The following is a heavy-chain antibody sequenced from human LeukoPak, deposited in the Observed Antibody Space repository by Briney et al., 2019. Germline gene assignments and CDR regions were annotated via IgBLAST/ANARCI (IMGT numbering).Heavy chain of an antibody. CDR2: ISGSGGST. J-gene: IGHJ4*02. V-gene: IGHV3-23*01. CDR3: AKDNWGSPDY. D-gene: IGHD7-27*01. Sequence: PGGSLGLSCAASGFTFSSYAMSWVRQAPRKGLEWVSAISGSGGSTYYADSVKGRFTISRDNSKNTLYLQMNSLRAEDTAVYYCAKDNWGSPDYWGQGTLVTVSS. CDR1: GFTFSSYA.